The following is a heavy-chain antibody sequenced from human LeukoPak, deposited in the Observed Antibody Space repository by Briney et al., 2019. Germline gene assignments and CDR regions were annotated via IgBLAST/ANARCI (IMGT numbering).Heavy chain of an antibody. D-gene: IGHD2-21*02. V-gene: IGHV4-39*07. CDR2: IYYNGAT. J-gene: IGHJ4*02. CDR1: GDSIRSNNYY. Sequence: SETLSLTCTVSGDSIRSNNYYWGWIRQPPGKGLEWIGTIYYNGATQYNPSLRSRVTMSVDTSRNQFSLKLTSVTPADTAGYDCAVEVRESVSLVNGDCWGQGTLVTVFS. CDR3: AVEVRESVSLVNGDC.